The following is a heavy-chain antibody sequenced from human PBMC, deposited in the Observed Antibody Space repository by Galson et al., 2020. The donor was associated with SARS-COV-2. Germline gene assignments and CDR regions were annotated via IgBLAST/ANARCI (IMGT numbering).Heavy chain of an antibody. V-gene: IGHV2-5*02. D-gene: IGHD5-18*01. CDR1: GFSLSTGGVA. J-gene: IGHJ4*02. Sequence: ESGPTLVKPTQTLTLTCTFSGFSLSTGGVAVGWIRQPPGKALECLALIYWDDDKRYSPSLRSRLSITRDTSKNQVVLTMTNLDPVDTATYFCAHSGGFSSHFDYWGQGTLVTVSS. CDR2: IYWDDDK. CDR3: AHSGGFSSHFDY.